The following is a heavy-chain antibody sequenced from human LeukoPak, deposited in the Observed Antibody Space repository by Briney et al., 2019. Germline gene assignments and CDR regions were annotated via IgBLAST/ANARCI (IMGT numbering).Heavy chain of an antibody. D-gene: IGHD4-17*01. CDR1: GFTFSSYA. CDR2: ISGSGGST. Sequence: GGSLRLSCAASGFTFSSYAMSWVRQAPGKGLEWVSAISGSGGSTYYADSVKGRFTISRDNSKNTLYLQMNSLRAEDTAVYYCAKILTTVTSYYYGMDVWGQGTTVTVSS. V-gene: IGHV3-23*01. CDR3: AKILTTVTSYYYGMDV. J-gene: IGHJ6*02.